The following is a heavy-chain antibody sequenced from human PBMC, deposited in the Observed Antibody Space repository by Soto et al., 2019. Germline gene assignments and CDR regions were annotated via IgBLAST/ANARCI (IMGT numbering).Heavy chain of an antibody. CDR1: GYSFTDYH. CDR3: ARDPNDSSAYYHHYYYGMDV. J-gene: IGHJ6*02. CDR2: INAGNGNT. V-gene: IGHV1-3*01. D-gene: IGHD3-22*01. Sequence: ASVKVSCKASGYSFTDYHIHWVRQAPGQRLEWTGWINAGNGNTKYSEKFQGRVTITRDTSASTAYLELSSLRSEDTAVYYCARDPNDSSAYYHHYYYGMDVWGQGTTVTVSS.